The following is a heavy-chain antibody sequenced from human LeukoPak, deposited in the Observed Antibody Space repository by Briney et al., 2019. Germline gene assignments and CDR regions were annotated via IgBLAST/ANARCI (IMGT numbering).Heavy chain of an antibody. CDR3: ATENWFDP. Sequence: GGSLRLSCAASGFTFSSYAMHWVRQAPGKGLEWVAVISYDGSNKYYADSVKGRFTISRDNSKNTLYLQMNSLRAEDTAVYYCATENWFDPWGQGTLVTVYS. CDR2: ISYDGSNK. J-gene: IGHJ5*02. CDR1: GFTFSSYA. V-gene: IGHV3-30-3*01.